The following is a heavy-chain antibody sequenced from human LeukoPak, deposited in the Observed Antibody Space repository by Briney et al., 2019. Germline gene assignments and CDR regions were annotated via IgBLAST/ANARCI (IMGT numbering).Heavy chain of an antibody. CDR3: ARELRAGYCTNGVCHTPFDY. V-gene: IGHV3-66*01. J-gene: IGHJ4*02. CDR1: GFTVNDNY. Sequence: GGSLRLSCAASGFTVNDNYMHWVRQAPGKGLEWVSLISTGGIIHYADSVKGRFTISRDNSKNTLYLQMNGLRAEDTAVYYCARELRAGYCTNGVCHTPFDYWGQGTLVTVSS. D-gene: IGHD2-8*01. CDR2: ISTGGII.